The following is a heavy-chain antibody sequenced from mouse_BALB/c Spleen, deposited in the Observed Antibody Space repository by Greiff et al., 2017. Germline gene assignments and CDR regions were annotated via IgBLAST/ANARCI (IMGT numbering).Heavy chain of an antibody. CDR1: GYTFTNYW. Sequence: VKLMESGAELVRPGTSVKISCKASGYTFTNYWLGWVKQRPGHRLEWIGDIYPGGGYTNYNEKFKGKATLTADTSSSTAYMQLSSLTSEDSAVYFCASITTATDYWGQGTTLTVSS. J-gene: IGHJ2*01. CDR2: IYPGGGYT. V-gene: IGHV1-63*02. D-gene: IGHD1-2*01. CDR3: ASITTATDY.